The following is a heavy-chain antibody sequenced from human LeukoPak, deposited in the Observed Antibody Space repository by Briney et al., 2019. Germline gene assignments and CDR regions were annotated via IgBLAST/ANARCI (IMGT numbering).Heavy chain of an antibody. J-gene: IGHJ3*02. D-gene: IGHD3-22*01. V-gene: IGHV3-30-3*01. CDR3: ARVRGMIVGAFDI. CDR2: ISYDGSNK. Sequence: GGSLRLSCAASGFTFSSYAMHWVRQAPGKGLEWVAVISYDGSNKYYADSVKGQFTISRDNSKNTLYLQMNSLRAEDTAVYYCARVRGMIVGAFDIWGQGTMVTVSS. CDR1: GFTFSSYA.